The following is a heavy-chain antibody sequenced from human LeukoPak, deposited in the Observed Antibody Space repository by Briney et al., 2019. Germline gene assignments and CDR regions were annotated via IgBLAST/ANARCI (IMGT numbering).Heavy chain of an antibody. V-gene: IGHV3-7*03. J-gene: IGHJ6*02. CDR3: ARGGGLDV. Sequence: GSLRLSCAASGFNFNNYWMSWLRQAPGKGLEWVANIKDDGSEEYYVDSVKGRFTIARDNAYNSLYLQMSNLRAEDTAVYFCARGGGLDVWGQGATVTVSS. CDR2: IKDDGSEE. CDR1: GFNFNNYW. D-gene: IGHD3-16*01.